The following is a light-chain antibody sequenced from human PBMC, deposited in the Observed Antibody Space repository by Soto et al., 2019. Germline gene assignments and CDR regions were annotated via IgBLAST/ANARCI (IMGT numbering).Light chain of an antibody. J-gene: IGLJ2*01. CDR3: AAWDDSLSGQGL. CDR2: RNN. V-gene: IGLV1-47*01. Sequence: QAVVTQPPSASGTPGQRVTISCSGTSSNIGSSFVYWYQQLPGTAPKLLIYRNNQRPSGVPDRFSGSKSGTSASLAISGLRSEDEADYYCAAWDDSLSGQGLFGGGTKVTVL. CDR1: SSNIGSSF.